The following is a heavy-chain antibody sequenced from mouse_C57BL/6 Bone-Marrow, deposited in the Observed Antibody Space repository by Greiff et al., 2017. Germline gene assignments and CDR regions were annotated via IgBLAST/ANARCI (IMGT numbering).Heavy chain of an antibody. CDR2: IYPRSGNT. Sequence: VKLMESGAELARPGASVKLSCKASGYTFTSYGISWVKQRTGQGLEWIGEIYPRSGNTYYNEKFKGKATLTADKSSSTAYMELRSLTSEDSAVYFCARGTVPPAWFAYWGQGTLVTVSA. CDR3: ARGTVPPAWFAY. V-gene: IGHV1-81*01. J-gene: IGHJ3*01. D-gene: IGHD1-1*01. CDR1: GYTFTSYG.